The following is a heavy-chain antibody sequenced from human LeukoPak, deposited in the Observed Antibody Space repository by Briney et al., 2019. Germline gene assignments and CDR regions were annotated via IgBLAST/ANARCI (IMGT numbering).Heavy chain of an antibody. J-gene: IGHJ4*02. V-gene: IGHV4-59*01. CDR3: ARDVRNSY. CDR2: IYYSGST. Sequence: PSETLYLTCTVSGGSISSYYWSWIRQPPGKGLEWIGYIYYSGSTNYNPSLKSRVTISVDTSKNQLSLKLSSVTAADTAVYYCARDVRNSYWGQGTLVTVSS. CDR1: GGSISSYY. D-gene: IGHD1-14*01.